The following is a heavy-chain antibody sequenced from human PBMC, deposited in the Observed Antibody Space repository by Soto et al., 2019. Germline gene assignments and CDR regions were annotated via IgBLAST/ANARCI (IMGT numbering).Heavy chain of an antibody. D-gene: IGHD2-15*01. V-gene: IGHV1-2*02. J-gene: IGHJ6*02. CDR1: GYTFTGYY. CDR3: ARDNKEGYCSGGSCSYYYGMDV. Sequence: ASVKVSCKASGYTFTGYYMHWVRQAPGQGLEWMGWINPNSGGTNYAQKFQGRVTMTRDTSISTAYMELSRLRSDDTAVYYCARDNKEGYCSGGSCSYYYGMDVWGQGTTVTSP. CDR2: INPNSGGT.